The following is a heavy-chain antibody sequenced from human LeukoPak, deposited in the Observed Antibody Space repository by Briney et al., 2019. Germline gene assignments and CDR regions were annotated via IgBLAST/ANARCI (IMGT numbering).Heavy chain of an antibody. Sequence: GGSLRLSCAASGFTFSNYGMQWVRQAPGKGLEWVAFIHYDGINKYYADSVKGRFTISRDNSKNTLYLQMNSLRAGDTAVYYCARDRVGATVLDYWGQGTLVTVSS. V-gene: IGHV3-30*02. J-gene: IGHJ4*02. CDR3: ARDRVGATVLDY. D-gene: IGHD1-26*01. CDR2: IHYDGINK. CDR1: GFTFSNYG.